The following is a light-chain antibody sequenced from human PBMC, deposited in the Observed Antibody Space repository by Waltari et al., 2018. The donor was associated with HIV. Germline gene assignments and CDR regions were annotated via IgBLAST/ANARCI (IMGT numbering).Light chain of an antibody. CDR1: QAVSNN. CDR3: QQYNDWPPYT. V-gene: IGKV3-15*01. Sequence: EIVMTQSPATLSVSPGERATLSCRASQAVSNNLAWYQQKPGQTPRLLIYGASTRATGIPARFSGSGSGTEFTLTISSLESDDFTLYFCQQYNDWPPYTFGQGTKLEI. J-gene: IGKJ2*01. CDR2: GAS.